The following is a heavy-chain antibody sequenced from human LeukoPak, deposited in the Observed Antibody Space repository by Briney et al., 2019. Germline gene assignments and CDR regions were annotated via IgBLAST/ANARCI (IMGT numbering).Heavy chain of an antibody. D-gene: IGHD5-24*01. CDR3: ARDYKYAFDN. CDR1: GFRFSDYS. V-gene: IGHV3-48*01. Sequence: GGSLRLSCAASGFRFSDYSMNWVRQAPGKGLERISYIGISSGNTKYADSVKGRFTISGDKARNSLYLQMNSLRVEDTAVYYCARDYKYAFDNWGQGTLVTVSS. J-gene: IGHJ4*02. CDR2: IGISSGNT.